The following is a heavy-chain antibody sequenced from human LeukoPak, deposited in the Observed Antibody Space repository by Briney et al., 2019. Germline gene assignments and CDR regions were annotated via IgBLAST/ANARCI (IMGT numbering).Heavy chain of an antibody. V-gene: IGHV1-69*13. D-gene: IGHD3-3*01. CDR1: GGTFSSYA. CDR3: ARAQDFWSGYPFDY. J-gene: IGHJ4*02. Sequence: ASVKVSCKASGGTFSSYAISWVRQAPGQGLEWMGGIIPIFGTAHYAQKFQGRVTITADESTSTAYMELSSLRSEDTAVYYCARAQDFWSGYPFDYWGQGTLVTVSS. CDR2: IIPIFGTA.